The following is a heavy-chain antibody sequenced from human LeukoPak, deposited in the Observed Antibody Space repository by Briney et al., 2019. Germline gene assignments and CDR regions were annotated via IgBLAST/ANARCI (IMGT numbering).Heavy chain of an antibody. CDR1: GGSISSGDYY. D-gene: IGHD4-17*01. V-gene: IGHV4-30-4*01. CDR3: ARGGHDYGDYVRGPEDH. Sequence: PSETLSLTCSVSGGSISSGDYYWSWIRQPPGKGLEWIGYIYYSGSTYYNPSLKSRVTISVDTSKNQFSLKLSTVTAADTAVYYCARGGHDYGDYVRGPEDHWGRGTLVTVSS. CDR2: IYYSGST. J-gene: IGHJ2*01.